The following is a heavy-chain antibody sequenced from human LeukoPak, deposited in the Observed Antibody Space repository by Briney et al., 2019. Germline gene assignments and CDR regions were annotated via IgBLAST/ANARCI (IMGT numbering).Heavy chain of an antibody. CDR2: ISSSSSYI. V-gene: IGHV3-21*01. D-gene: IGHD3-22*01. J-gene: IGHJ4*02. CDR3: AREEFGNSSPDY. Sequence: PGGSLRLSCAASGFTFSTYNIHWVRQAPGKGLEWVSSISSSSSYIYYADSVKGRFTISRDNAKNSLYLQMNSLRAEDTAVYYCAREEFGNSSPDYWGQGTLVTVSS. CDR1: GFTFSTYN.